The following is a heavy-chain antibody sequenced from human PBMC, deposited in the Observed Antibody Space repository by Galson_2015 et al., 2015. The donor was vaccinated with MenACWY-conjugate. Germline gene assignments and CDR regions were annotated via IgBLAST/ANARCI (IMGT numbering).Heavy chain of an antibody. CDR3: ARIRGIWQQLVT. CDR1: GGSISSHH. Sequence: ETLSLTCAVSGGSISSHHWSWFRQPPGKGLEWIAYIRDTGSLKDNPSLKSRVTISVDTSKNQFSLTMTSVTAADTAVYYCARIRGIWQQLVTWGQGTLVTVSS. V-gene: IGHV4-59*11. J-gene: IGHJ4*02. CDR2: IRDTGSL. D-gene: IGHD6-13*01.